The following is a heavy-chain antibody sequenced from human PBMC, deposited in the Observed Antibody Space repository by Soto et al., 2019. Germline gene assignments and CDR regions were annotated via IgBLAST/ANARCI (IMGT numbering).Heavy chain of an antibody. CDR3: TRDFRNKGFDL. CDR1: GFTFSSYA. CDR2: IRGSGSST. J-gene: IGHJ5*02. Sequence: PGGSLRLSCAASGFTFSSYAMSWVRQAPGKGLVWVSRIRGSGSSTTYADSVKGRFTISRDNARDTLYLQMNSLTVEDTAVYYCTRDFRNKGFDLWGRGTLVTVSS. V-gene: IGHV3-23*01.